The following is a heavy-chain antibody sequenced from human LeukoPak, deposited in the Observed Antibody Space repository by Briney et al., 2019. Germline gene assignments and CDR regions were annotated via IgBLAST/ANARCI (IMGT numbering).Heavy chain of an antibody. CDR2: ISTRGTTI. CDR3: ARKNYDILTGYNPRFDY. CDR1: GFTFSSYD. V-gene: IGHV3-48*03. J-gene: IGHJ4*02. Sequence: GGSLRLSCAASGFTFSSYDMNWVRQAPGKGLEWVSYISTRGTTINYADSVKGRFTISRDNAKNSLYLQMNSLRAEDTAVYYCARKNYDILTGYNPRFDYWGQGTLVTVSS. D-gene: IGHD3-9*01.